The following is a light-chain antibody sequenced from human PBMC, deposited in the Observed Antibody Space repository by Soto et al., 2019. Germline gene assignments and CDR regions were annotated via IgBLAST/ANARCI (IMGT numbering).Light chain of an antibody. CDR1: QSVSSN. V-gene: IGKV3-15*01. CDR3: QQYNNWPPAT. CDR2: GAP. J-gene: IGKJ1*01. Sequence: EILMTQSPVTLSVSPGERATLSCRASQSVSSNLAWYQQKPGQAPSLLIYGAPTRATGIPARFSGSGSGTEFTLTISSLQSEDFAVYYCQQYNNWPPATFGQGTKVDIK.